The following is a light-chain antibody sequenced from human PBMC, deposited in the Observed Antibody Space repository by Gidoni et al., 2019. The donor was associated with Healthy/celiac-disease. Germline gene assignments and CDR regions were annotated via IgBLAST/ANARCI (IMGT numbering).Light chain of an antibody. V-gene: IGKV3-20*01. Sequence: EIVFTPSPGTLSLSPGERATLSCRASQSVSSSYLAWYQQKPGQAPRHLIYGASSRATGIPDRFSGSGSGTDFTLTISRLEPEDFAVYYCQQYGSSLYTFPQGTKLEIK. J-gene: IGKJ2*01. CDR1: QSVSSSY. CDR2: GAS. CDR3: QQYGSSLYT.